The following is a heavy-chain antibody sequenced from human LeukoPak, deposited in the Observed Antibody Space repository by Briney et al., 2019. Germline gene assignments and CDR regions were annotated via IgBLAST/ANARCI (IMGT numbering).Heavy chain of an antibody. Sequence: GGSLRLSCAASGFTSGNHWMSWVRQAPGKGLEWVANINQDGSEKYYVDSVKGRFTISRDNAKNSLYLQMNSLRAEDTALYYCARETFSSSDYWGQGTLVTVSS. CDR3: ARETFSSSDY. CDR2: INQDGSEK. J-gene: IGHJ4*02. CDR1: GFTSGNHW. V-gene: IGHV3-7*03. D-gene: IGHD6-6*01.